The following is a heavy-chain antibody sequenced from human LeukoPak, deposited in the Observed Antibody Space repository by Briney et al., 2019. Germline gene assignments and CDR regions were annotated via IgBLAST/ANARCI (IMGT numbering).Heavy chain of an antibody. CDR2: IYNSGST. CDR3: ARRSNPPGRIDH. V-gene: IGHV3-66*04. D-gene: IGHD1-14*01. J-gene: IGHJ4*02. Sequence: GGSLRLSCAASGFTVSYNYMTWVRQAPGKGLEWVAAIYNSGSTYYADSVKGRFTISRDNSKNTMYLQMNSLKGEDTAVYYCARRSNPPGRIDHWGQGTLVTVSS. CDR1: GFTVSYNY.